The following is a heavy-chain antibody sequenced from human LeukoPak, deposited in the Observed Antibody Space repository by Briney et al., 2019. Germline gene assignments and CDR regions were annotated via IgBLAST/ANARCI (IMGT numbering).Heavy chain of an antibody. CDR3: VRDPRFSENFDY. CDR2: ISSDGSRV. D-gene: IGHD6-25*01. CDR1: GFTFSDYW. V-gene: IGHV3-74*01. J-gene: IGHJ4*02. Sequence: PGGSLRLSCAASGFTFSDYWMHWVRQAPGKGLVWVSRISSDGSRVTYADSVKGRFTISRDNAKNTLYLQMNSLRAEDTAVYYCVRDPRFSENFDYWGQGALVTVSS.